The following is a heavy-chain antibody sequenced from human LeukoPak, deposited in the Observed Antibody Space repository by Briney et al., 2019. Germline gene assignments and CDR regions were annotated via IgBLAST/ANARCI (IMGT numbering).Heavy chain of an antibody. CDR2: MNPNSGDT. Sequence: ASVKVSCTASGYTFTGYYLHWVRQAPGQGLEWMGWMNPNSGDTTYAQKFQGRVTMTRDTSIGPAYMELTTLTSDDTAVYYCAANLLKKGYFYYYLDVWGKGTTVTVSS. V-gene: IGHV1-2*02. J-gene: IGHJ6*03. CDR1: GYTFTGYY. CDR3: AANLLKKGYFYYYLDV.